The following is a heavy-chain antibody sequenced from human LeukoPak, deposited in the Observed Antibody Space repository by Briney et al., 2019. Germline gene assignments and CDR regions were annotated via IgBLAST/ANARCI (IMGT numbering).Heavy chain of an antibody. J-gene: IGHJ5*02. CDR3: ARDVIAAAGTGVTWFDP. Sequence: PSETLSLTCTVSGGSISSSSYYWGWIRQPPGKGLEWIGSIYYSGSTYYNPSLKSRVTISVDTSKNQFSLKLSSVTAADTAVYYCARDVIAAAGTGVTWFDPWGQGTLVTVSS. CDR1: GGSISSSSYY. D-gene: IGHD6-13*01. V-gene: IGHV4-39*07. CDR2: IYYSGST.